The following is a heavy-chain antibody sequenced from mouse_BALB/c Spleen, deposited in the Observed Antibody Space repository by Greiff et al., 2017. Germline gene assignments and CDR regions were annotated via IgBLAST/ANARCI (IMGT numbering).Heavy chain of an antibody. CDR2: INPSSGYT. Sequence: VQLQQSAAELARPGASVKMSCKASGYTFTSYTMHWVKQRPGQGLEWIGYINPSSGYTEYNQKFKDKTTLTADKSSSTAYMQLSSLTSEDSAVYYCARRTNGYLAWFAYWGQGTLVTVSA. V-gene: IGHV1-4*02. J-gene: IGHJ3*01. D-gene: IGHD1-2*01. CDR1: GYTFTSYT. CDR3: ARRTNGYLAWFAY.